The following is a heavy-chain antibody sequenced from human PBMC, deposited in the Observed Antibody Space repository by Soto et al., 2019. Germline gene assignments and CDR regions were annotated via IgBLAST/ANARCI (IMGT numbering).Heavy chain of an antibody. V-gene: IGHV4-31*03. CDR3: ARVGRLYYDFWSGYPGPFDY. CDR1: GGSISSGGYY. J-gene: IGHJ4*02. D-gene: IGHD3-3*01. Sequence: SETLSLTCTVSGGSISSGGYYWSWIRQHPGKGLEWIGYIYYSGSTYYNPSLKSRVTISVDTSKNQFSLKLSSVTAADTAVYYCARVGRLYYDFWSGYPGPFDYWGQGTLVTVSS. CDR2: IYYSGST.